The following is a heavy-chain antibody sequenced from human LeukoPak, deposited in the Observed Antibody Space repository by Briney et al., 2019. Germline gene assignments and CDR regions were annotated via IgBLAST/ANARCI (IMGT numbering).Heavy chain of an antibody. Sequence: SETLSLTCTVSGGSVSSGSYYWSWIRQPPGKGLEWIGYNYYSGSTNYNPSLKSRVTISVDTSKNQFSLKLSSVTAADTAVYYCARAYSSGWYVLDYWGQGTLVTVSS. CDR3: ARAYSSGWYVLDY. V-gene: IGHV4-61*01. D-gene: IGHD6-19*01. CDR1: GGSVSSGSYY. CDR2: NYYSGST. J-gene: IGHJ4*02.